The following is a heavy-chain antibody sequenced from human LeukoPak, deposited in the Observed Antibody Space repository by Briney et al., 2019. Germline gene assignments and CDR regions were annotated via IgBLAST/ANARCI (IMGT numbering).Heavy chain of an antibody. CDR2: IYYSGST. J-gene: IGHJ3*02. Sequence: SETLSLTCTVSGGSISSSSYYWGWIRQPPGKGLEWIGNIYYSGSTYYNPSLKSRVTISVDTSKNQFSLKLSSVTASDTAVYYCARRFAPSRNDAFDIWGQGTMVTVSS. V-gene: IGHV4-39*01. D-gene: IGHD3-10*01. CDR3: ARRFAPSRNDAFDI. CDR1: GGSISSSSYY.